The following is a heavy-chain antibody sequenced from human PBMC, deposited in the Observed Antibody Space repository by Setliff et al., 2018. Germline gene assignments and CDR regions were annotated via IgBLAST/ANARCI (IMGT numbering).Heavy chain of an antibody. CDR3: ARDLIRGAPNWFDP. CDR2: INSGGSLI. Sequence: HPGGSLRLSCAASGFAFSNYEMNWVRQAPGKGLEWVSYINSGGSLIYYADSVKGRFTISRDNAKSSLYLQMNSLRAEDTAVYYCARDLIRGAPNWFDPWGQGTLVTVSS. V-gene: IGHV3-48*03. CDR1: GFAFSNYE. J-gene: IGHJ5*02. D-gene: IGHD3-10*01.